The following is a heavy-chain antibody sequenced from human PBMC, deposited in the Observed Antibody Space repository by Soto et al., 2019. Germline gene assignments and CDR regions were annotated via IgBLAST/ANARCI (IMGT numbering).Heavy chain of an antibody. Sequence: GESLKISCKGSGYSFTSYWIAWVRQMPGKGLECMGIIYPGDSDTRYSPSFEGQVTISADKSINTAYLQWSSLKASDTAVYYCATIRFLERNFDYWGQGTLVTVSS. CDR3: ATIRFLERNFDY. D-gene: IGHD3-3*01. V-gene: IGHV5-51*01. J-gene: IGHJ4*02. CDR2: IYPGDSDT. CDR1: GYSFTSYW.